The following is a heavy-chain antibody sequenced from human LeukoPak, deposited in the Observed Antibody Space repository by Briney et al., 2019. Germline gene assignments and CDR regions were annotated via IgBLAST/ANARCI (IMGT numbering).Heavy chain of an antibody. Sequence: SGTLSLTCTVSGGSISSYYWSWIRQPPGKGLEWIGYIYYSGSTNYNPSLKSRVTISVDTSKNQFSLKLSSVTAADTAVYYCARGYSSGWYDAFDIWGQGTMVTVSS. CDR3: ARGYSSGWYDAFDI. CDR2: IYYSGST. D-gene: IGHD6-19*01. V-gene: IGHV4-59*01. CDR1: GGSISSYY. J-gene: IGHJ3*02.